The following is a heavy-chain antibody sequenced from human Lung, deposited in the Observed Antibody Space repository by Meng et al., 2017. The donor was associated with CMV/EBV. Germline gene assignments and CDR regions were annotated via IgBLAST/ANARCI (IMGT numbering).Heavy chain of an antibody. V-gene: IGHV3-74*01. CDR1: GFRFSSYW. CDR2: LNSDGSGT. Sequence: GESXKISCAASGFRFSSYWMHWVRQAPGKGLVWVSRLNSDGSGTSSADSVKGRFTISRDNAKNTVYLQMNNLRAEDTAIYYCARDDGSYGSHNGMDVWGRGXTVTVSS. CDR3: ARDDGSYGSHNGMDV. D-gene: IGHD5-18*01. J-gene: IGHJ6*02.